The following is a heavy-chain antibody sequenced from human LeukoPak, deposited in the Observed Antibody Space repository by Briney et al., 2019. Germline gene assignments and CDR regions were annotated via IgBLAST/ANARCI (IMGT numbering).Heavy chain of an antibody. V-gene: IGHV3-23*01. CDR1: GFTLSSYG. J-gene: IGHJ4*02. CDR2: MSGGSGNT. Sequence: GGSLRLSCAASGFTLSSYGMSWVRQAPGKGLEWVSDMSGGSGNTYYADSVKGRFTISRDNSKNTLYLKMNSLRAEDTAVYYCAKSRTVTTTNIAYWGQGTLVTVSS. CDR3: AKSRTVTTTNIAY. D-gene: IGHD4-17*01.